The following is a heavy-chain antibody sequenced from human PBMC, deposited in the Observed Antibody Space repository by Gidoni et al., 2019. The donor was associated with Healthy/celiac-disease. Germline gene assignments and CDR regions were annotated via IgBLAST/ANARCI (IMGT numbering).Heavy chain of an antibody. J-gene: IGHJ4*02. CDR2: ISSSSSYI. CDR3: ARDVGGYAWGY. V-gene: IGHV3-21*01. CDR1: GFTFSSYS. Sequence: EVELLGGGGGMVKTGGSLRLSCAASGFTFSSYSMNWVRQAPGKGLEWVSSISSSSSYIYYADSVKGRFTISRDNAKNSLYLQINSLRPEDTAVYYCARDVGGYAWGYWGQGTLVTVCS. D-gene: IGHD1-26*01.